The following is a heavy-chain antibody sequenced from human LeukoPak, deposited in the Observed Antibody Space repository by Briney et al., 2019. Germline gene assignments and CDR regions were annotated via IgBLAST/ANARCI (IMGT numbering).Heavy chain of an antibody. D-gene: IGHD3-22*01. CDR1: GYTFTSYG. CDR2: ISAYNGNT. J-gene: IGHJ4*02. Sequence: GASVKVSCKASGYTFTSYGISWVRQAPGQGLEWMGWISAYNGNTNYAQKLQGRVTMTTDTSTSTAYMELRSLRSDDTAVYYCARVGDYYDSSGYYYAPWGQGTLVTVSS. CDR3: ARVGDYYDSSGYYYAP. V-gene: IGHV1-18*01.